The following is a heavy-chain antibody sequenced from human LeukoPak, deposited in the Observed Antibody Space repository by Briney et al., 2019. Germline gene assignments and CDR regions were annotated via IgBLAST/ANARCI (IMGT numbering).Heavy chain of an antibody. CDR3: ASEIDPDFIYPPQDGMDV. D-gene: IGHD2-2*02. J-gene: IGHJ6*02. V-gene: IGHV1-2*02. CDR2: INPNSGGT. Sequence: ASVKVSCKASGYTFTGYYMHWVRQAPGQGLEWMGLINPNSGGTNYAQKFQGRVTMTRDTSISTAYMELSRLRSDDTAWYYCASEIDPDFIYPPQDGMDVWGQGTTVTVSS. CDR1: GYTFTGYY.